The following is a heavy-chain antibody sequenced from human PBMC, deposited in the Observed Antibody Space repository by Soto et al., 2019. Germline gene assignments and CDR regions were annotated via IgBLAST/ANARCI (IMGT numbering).Heavy chain of an antibody. CDR1: GFKFSSYA. CDR3: AKDPPIPTLTIPRFSYYVMDV. Sequence: GGSLRLSCAASGFKFSSYAMSWVRQAPGKGLEWVSSISDSGGNTYYADSVKGRFTISRDNSKNTLYLQMNSLRAEDTAVYYCAKDPPIPTLTIPRFSYYVMDVWGQGTTVTVSS. V-gene: IGHV3-23*01. J-gene: IGHJ6*02. D-gene: IGHD2-21*01. CDR2: ISDSGGNT.